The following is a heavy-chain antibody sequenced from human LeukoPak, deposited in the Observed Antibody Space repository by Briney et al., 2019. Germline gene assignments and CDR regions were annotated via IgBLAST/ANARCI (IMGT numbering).Heavy chain of an antibody. Sequence: PGGSLRLSCAASGFTFSSYAMSWVRQAPGKGLEWVSAISGSGGSTYYADSVKGRFTISRDNSKNTRYLQMNSLRAEDTGVYYCAARYYDFWSGYYTDGYYYYMDVWGKGTTVTVSS. V-gene: IGHV3-23*01. D-gene: IGHD3-3*01. J-gene: IGHJ6*03. CDR3: AARYYDFWSGYYTDGYYYYMDV. CDR1: GFTFSSYA. CDR2: ISGSGGST.